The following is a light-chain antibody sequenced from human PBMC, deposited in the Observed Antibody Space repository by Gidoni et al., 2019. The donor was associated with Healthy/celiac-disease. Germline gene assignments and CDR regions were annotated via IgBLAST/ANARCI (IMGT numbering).Light chain of an antibody. CDR2: GAS. CDR3: QQYNNWPPSIT. CDR1: QSVTSN. V-gene: IGKV3-15*01. J-gene: IGKJ5*01. Sequence: EIVMPQSPATLPVSPGERATLSCRASQSVTSNLAWYQQKPGQAPRLLIYGASTRATGIPARFSGSGSGTEFTLTISSLQSEDFAVYYCQQYNNWPPSITFGQGTRLEIK.